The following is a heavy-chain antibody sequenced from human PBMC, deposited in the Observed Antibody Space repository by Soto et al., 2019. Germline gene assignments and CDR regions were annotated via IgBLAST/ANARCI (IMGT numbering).Heavy chain of an antibody. CDR2: ISSSGDNT. CDR3: ARDSPITITAGYYYYYGMDV. D-gene: IGHD3-3*01. J-gene: IGHJ6*02. CDR1: GFTFSSYA. Sequence: GGSLRLSCAASGFTFSSYAMTWVRPAPGKGLEWISAISSSGDNTKYADSVKGRFTISRDNSKNTLYLQMNSLRAEDTAVYYCARDSPITITAGYYYYYGMDVWGQGTTVTVSS. V-gene: IGHV3-23*01.